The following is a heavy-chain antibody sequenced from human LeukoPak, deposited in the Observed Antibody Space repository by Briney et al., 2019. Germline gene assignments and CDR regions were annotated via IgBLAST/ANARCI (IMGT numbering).Heavy chain of an antibody. CDR3: ARADLRGYSLDY. CDR1: GFTLSSFG. CDR2: IWNDGSNK. D-gene: IGHD5-18*01. Sequence: PGGSLRLSCVASGFTLSSFGMHWVRQAPGKGLEWVAVIWNDGSNKRYIDSVQGRFSISRDNSKNTLSLQMNSLRAGDTAVYYCARADLRGYSLDYWGQGTLVTVSS. J-gene: IGHJ4*02. V-gene: IGHV3-33*01.